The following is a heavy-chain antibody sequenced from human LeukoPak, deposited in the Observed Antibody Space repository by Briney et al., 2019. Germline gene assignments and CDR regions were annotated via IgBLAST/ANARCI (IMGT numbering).Heavy chain of an antibody. D-gene: IGHD6-6*01. CDR1: GGSISSSSYY. Sequence: SETLSLTCTVSGGSISSSSYYWGWIRQPPGKGLEWVGSIYYSGSTYYNPSLKSRVTISVDTSKNQFSLKLGSVTAADTAVYYCARYSTSEWDYWGQGTLVTVSS. V-gene: IGHV4-39*01. J-gene: IGHJ4*02. CDR2: IYYSGST. CDR3: ARYSTSEWDY.